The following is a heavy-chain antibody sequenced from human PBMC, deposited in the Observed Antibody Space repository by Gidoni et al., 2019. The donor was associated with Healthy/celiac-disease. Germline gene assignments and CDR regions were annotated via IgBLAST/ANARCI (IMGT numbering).Heavy chain of an antibody. CDR3: ARILVGGDYGGSWYFDL. J-gene: IGHJ2*01. D-gene: IGHD4-17*01. CDR1: GFSPSNARMG. Sequence: QVTLKESGPVLVKPTETLTLTCTASGFSPSNARMGVSWIRQPPGKALEWLAHMLSNDEKTYSTSLKSRLTITKDTSKSQVVLTMTNMDPVDTATYYCARILVGGDYGGSWYFDLWGRGTLVTVSS. V-gene: IGHV2-26*01. CDR2: MLSNDEK.